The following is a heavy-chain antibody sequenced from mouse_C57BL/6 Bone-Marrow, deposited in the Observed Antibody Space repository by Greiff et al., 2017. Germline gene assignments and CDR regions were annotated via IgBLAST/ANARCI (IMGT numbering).Heavy chain of an antibody. Sequence: VQLKQSGAELVRPGASVKLSCTASGFNIKDDYMHWVKQRPEQGLEWIGWIDPENGDTEYASKFQGKATITADTSSNTAYLQLSSLTSEDTAVYYCTPSYSNYPFAYWGQGTLVTVSA. V-gene: IGHV14-4*01. CDR3: TPSYSNYPFAY. CDR1: GFNIKDDY. J-gene: IGHJ3*01. D-gene: IGHD2-5*01. CDR2: IDPENGDT.